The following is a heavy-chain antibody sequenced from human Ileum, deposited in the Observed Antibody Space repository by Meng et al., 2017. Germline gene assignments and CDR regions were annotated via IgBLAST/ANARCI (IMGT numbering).Heavy chain of an antibody. Sequence: GRLGETGGGLVQPGGSLRLSCAASGFTVSYQYMNWVPQAPGKGLEWVSVIDADGETNYADSVKGRFTISRDNSKNTLYLQMDSLSAEDTAIYYCVGCFYFHYWGQGTLVTVSS. CDR3: VGCFYFHY. J-gene: IGHJ4*02. D-gene: IGHD2-2*03. CDR1: GFTVSYQY. V-gene: IGHV3-66*01. CDR2: IDADGET.